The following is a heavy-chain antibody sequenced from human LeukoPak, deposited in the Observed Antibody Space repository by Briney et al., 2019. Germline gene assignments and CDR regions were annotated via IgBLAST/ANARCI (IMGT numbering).Heavy chain of an antibody. Sequence: GGSLRLSCADSGFTFSSRAMTWVRQAPGKGLEWVSSISGSGRTTYYADSVKGRFTISRDNAKNSLYLQMNSLRAEDTAVYYCARGPLGPWGQGTLVTVSS. D-gene: IGHD3-16*02. CDR1: GFTFSSRA. CDR2: ISGSGRTT. CDR3: ARGPLGP. V-gene: IGHV3-21*01. J-gene: IGHJ5*02.